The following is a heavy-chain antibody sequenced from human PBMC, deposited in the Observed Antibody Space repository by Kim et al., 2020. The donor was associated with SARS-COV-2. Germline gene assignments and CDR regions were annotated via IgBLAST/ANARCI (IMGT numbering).Heavy chain of an antibody. CDR1: GFTFSSYG. Sequence: GGSLRLSCAASGFTFSSYGMHWVRQAPGKGLEWVAVIWYDGSNKYYADSVKGRFTISRDNSKNTLYLQMNSLRAEDTAVYYCARPRDTAMVIDYWGQGTLVTVAS. CDR3: ARPRDTAMVIDY. D-gene: IGHD5-18*01. J-gene: IGHJ4*02. V-gene: IGHV3-33*01. CDR2: IWYDGSNK.